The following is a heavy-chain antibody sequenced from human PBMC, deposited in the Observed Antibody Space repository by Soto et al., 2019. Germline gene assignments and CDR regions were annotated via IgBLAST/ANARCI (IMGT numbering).Heavy chain of an antibody. CDR3: ARGRPVPY. D-gene: IGHD3-10*01. J-gene: IGHJ4*02. CDR2: VNQDGGEK. Sequence: EVQLVESGGGLVQPGGSLRLSCAASGFTFSSYWMSWVRQAPGKGLEWVANVNQDGGEKFYVDSVKGRFTIPRDNAMNSMYLQMNSLRAEDTAVYYCARGRPVPYWGQGTLVTVSS. CDR1: GFTFSSYW. V-gene: IGHV3-7*01.